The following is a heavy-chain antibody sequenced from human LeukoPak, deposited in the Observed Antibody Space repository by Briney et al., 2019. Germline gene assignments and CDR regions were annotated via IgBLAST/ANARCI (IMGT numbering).Heavy chain of an antibody. CDR2: INPNSGGT. Sequence: ASVKVSRTTSGYTFPYYYMHWLRPPPGQGLQWLGWINPNSGGTILPQQFRGRLTLTRDMSVSTSFLDLNGLTSGHAAVYYCSTTSGSAVYPFDYWGQGTLGIVSS. J-gene: IGHJ4*02. V-gene: IGHV1-2*02. D-gene: IGHD6-25*01. CDR3: STTSGSAVYPFDY. CDR1: GYTFPYYY.